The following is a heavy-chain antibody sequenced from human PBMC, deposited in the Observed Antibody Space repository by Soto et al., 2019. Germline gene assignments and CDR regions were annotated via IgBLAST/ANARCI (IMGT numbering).Heavy chain of an antibody. Sequence: QVQLVQSGAEVKKPGSSVKVSCKASGGTFNNYGMGWVRQAPGQGLEWMGGIIPMIGRTNYAQKFQGRLTLTADASRSTAYMELRSLRSDDTAVYYCAILDYYVLTGYSYDDWGQGTLVTVSS. V-gene: IGHV1-69*01. J-gene: IGHJ4*02. CDR2: IIPMIGRT. CDR3: AILDYYVLTGYSYDD. D-gene: IGHD3-9*01. CDR1: GGTFNNYG.